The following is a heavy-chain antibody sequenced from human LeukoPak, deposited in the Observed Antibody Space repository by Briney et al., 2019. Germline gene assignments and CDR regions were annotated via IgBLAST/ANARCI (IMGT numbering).Heavy chain of an antibody. CDR2: IHDDGSVR. J-gene: IGHJ4*02. Sequence: PGGSLRLSCAASGFTFSSYWMSWVRQAPGKGLEWVANIHDDGSVRNYVDSVKGRFTISRDDARQSVYLQLNSVRGDDAALYYCARGRGWVDHWGQGTLVTVSS. CDR3: ARGRGWVDH. CDR1: GFTFSSYW. D-gene: IGHD3-16*01. V-gene: IGHV3-7*01.